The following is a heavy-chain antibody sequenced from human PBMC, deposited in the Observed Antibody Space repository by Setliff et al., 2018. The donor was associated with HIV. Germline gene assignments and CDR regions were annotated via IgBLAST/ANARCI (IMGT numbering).Heavy chain of an antibody. D-gene: IGHD2-21*02. CDR1: GGSFNSDYYF. Sequence: PSETLSLTCTISGGSFNSDYYFWGWIRQSPGKGLEWIATISYDGNTYYNPSLRTQLTTSSAPSQNQFSLTMTSLTAADTAVYFCARGNNNWRRLWGYWGQGTRVTVSS. CDR2: ISYDGNT. CDR3: ARGNNNWRRLWGY. V-gene: IGHV4-39*07. J-gene: IGHJ4*02.